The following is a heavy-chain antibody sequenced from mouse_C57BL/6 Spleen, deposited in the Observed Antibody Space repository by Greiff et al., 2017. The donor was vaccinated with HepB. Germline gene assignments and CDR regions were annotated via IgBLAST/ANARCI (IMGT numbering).Heavy chain of an antibody. CDR1: GYAFSSSW. CDR2: IYPGDGDT. Sequence: QVQLQQSGPELVKPGASVKISCKASGYAFSSSWMNWVKQRPGKGLEWIGRIYPGDGDTNYNGKFKGKATLTADKSSSTAYMQLSSLTSEDSAVSFCARRGRSTVEATGFDVWGTGTTVTVSS. J-gene: IGHJ1*03. V-gene: IGHV1-82*01. CDR3: ARRGRSTVEATGFDV. D-gene: IGHD1-1*01.